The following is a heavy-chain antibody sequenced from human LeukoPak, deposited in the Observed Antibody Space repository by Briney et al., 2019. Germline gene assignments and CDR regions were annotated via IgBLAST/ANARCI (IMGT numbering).Heavy chain of an antibody. CDR1: GFTFSSCG. Sequence: PGGSLRLSCAASGFTFSSCGMSWVRQAPGQGLEWVSSFTGSGGTTYYADSVKGRFTISRDNAKNSLYLQMNSLRAEDMALYYCAKDIGSRAGGFDYWGQGTLVTVSS. CDR3: AKDIGSRAGGFDY. CDR2: FTGSGGTT. V-gene: IGHV3-23*01. D-gene: IGHD2-15*01. J-gene: IGHJ4*02.